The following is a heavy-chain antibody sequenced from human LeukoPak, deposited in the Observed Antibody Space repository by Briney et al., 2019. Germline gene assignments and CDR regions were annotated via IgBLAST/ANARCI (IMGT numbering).Heavy chain of an antibody. CDR3: VRSYVARGLLTEDY. J-gene: IGHJ4*02. D-gene: IGHD3-10*01. V-gene: IGHV3-7*01. CDR2: INQDGSEK. Sequence: GGSLRLSCPASGFTFTNHWMSWVRQAPGKGLDGVANINQDGSEKYYVDSVKGRFTISRDNADNSLFLQMNSLRAEDAALYYCVRSYVARGLLTEDYWGQGTLVTVSS. CDR1: GFTFTNHW.